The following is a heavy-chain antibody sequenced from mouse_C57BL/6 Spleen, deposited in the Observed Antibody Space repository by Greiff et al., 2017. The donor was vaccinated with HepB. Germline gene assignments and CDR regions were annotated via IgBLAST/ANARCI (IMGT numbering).Heavy chain of an antibody. CDR2: ISYSGST. CDR1: GYSITSGYD. V-gene: IGHV3-1*01. CDR3: AREGNYYGSSFYYFDY. Sequence: EVQLQESGPGMVKPSQSLSLTCTVTGYSITSGYDWHWIRHFPGNKLEWMGYISYSGSTNYNPSLKSRISITHDTSKNHFFLKLNSVTTEDTATYYCAREGNYYGSSFYYFDYWGQGTTLTVSS. D-gene: IGHD1-1*01. J-gene: IGHJ2*01.